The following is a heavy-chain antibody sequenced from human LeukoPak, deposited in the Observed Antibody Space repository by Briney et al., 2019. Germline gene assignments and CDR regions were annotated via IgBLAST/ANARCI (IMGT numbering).Heavy chain of an antibody. CDR3: XXRSGWYGEYAFDI. CDR1: GGSISSGDYY. V-gene: IGHV4-30-4*01. J-gene: IGHJ3*02. D-gene: IGHD6-19*01. Sequence: SETLSLTCTVSGGSISSGDYYWSWIRQPPGKGLEWIGYIYYSGSTYYNPSLKSRVTISVDTSKNQFSLKLSSVTAADTAVYXXXXRSGWYGEYAFDIWGQGTMVTVSS. CDR2: IYYSGST.